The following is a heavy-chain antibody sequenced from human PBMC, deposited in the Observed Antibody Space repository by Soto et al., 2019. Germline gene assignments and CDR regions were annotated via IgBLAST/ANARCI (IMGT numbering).Heavy chain of an antibody. J-gene: IGHJ4*02. Sequence: PGGSLRLSCAASGFTFSNYAMSWVRQAPGKGLEWVSVISGSGGTTYYADSVKGRFTISRDNSKNTLYLQMNSLRAEDTAVYYCAKAQYYYDTSGYQDYWGLGTLVTVSS. CDR1: GFTFSNYA. CDR2: ISGSGGTT. V-gene: IGHV3-23*01. CDR3: AKAQYYYDTSGYQDY. D-gene: IGHD3-22*01.